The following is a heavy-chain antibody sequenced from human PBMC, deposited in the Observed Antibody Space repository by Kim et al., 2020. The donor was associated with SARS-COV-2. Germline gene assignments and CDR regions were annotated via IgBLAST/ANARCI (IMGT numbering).Heavy chain of an antibody. CDR1: GGSISSSSYY. Sequence: SETLSLTCTVSGGSISSSSYYWGWIRQPPGKGLEWIGSIYYSGSTYYNPSLKSRVTISVDTSKNQFSLKLSSVTAADTAVYYCARPYLMVRGVITNNYYGMDVWGQGTTVTVSS. D-gene: IGHD3-10*01. V-gene: IGHV4-39*01. CDR2: IYYSGST. CDR3: ARPYLMVRGVITNNYYGMDV. J-gene: IGHJ6*02.